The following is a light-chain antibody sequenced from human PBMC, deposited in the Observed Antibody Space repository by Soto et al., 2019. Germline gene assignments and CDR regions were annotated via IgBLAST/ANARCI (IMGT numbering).Light chain of an antibody. CDR1: QSIRRS. CDR2: AAS. V-gene: IGKV1-39*01. CDR3: QQTYSSPGT. Sequence: DIQMTQSPSSLSASVADRVTITCRASQSIRRSLNWYQQKPGKAPNLLIYAASSLQTGVPSRFTGSGSGTDFTLTISNLQPEDFAVYYCQQTYSSPGTFGQGTKVEIK. J-gene: IGKJ1*01.